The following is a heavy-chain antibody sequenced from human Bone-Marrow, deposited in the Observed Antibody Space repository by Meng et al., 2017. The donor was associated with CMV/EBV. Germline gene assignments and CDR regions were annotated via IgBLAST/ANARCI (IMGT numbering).Heavy chain of an antibody. CDR2: LIPILGIG. V-gene: IGHV1-69*04. CDR3: ARDMAIFGVKLYGMDV. Sequence: SVKVSCKASGGTFSSYTINWVRQAPGQGLEWMGRLIPILGIGNYAQKFQGRVTITADKSTSTAYMELSSLRSEDTAVYYCARDMAIFGVKLYGMDVWGQGTSVTVSS. D-gene: IGHD3-3*01. J-gene: IGHJ6*02. CDR1: GGTFSSYT.